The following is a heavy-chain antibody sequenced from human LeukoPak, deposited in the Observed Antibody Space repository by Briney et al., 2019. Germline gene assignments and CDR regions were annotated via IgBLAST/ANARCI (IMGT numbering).Heavy chain of an antibody. J-gene: IGHJ6*03. CDR3: ARDSGLGRYYYYYYMDV. Sequence: ASVKVSCKASGYTFTSYYMHWVRQAPGQGLEWMGIINPSGGSTSYAQKFQGRVTMTRDTSTSTVYMELSSLRSDDTAVYYCARDSGLGRYYYYYYMDVWGKGTTVTVSS. V-gene: IGHV1-46*01. CDR1: GYTFTSYY. CDR2: INPSGGST.